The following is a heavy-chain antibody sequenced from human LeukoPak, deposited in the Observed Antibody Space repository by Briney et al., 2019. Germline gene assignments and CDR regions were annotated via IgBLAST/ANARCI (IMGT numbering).Heavy chain of an antibody. CDR2: ILPICGTA. Sequence: ASVTVSFNASGGTVTTCTISWVRQAPGQGLGWMGGILPICGTANYAPEFQGRVTITADATTSTAYMELYSLRSDDTAVYYCARSFHSRGWYLDYWGQGTLVTVSS. CDR3: ARSFHSRGWYLDY. V-gene: IGHV1-69*13. J-gene: IGHJ4*02. D-gene: IGHD6-19*01. CDR1: GGTVTTCT.